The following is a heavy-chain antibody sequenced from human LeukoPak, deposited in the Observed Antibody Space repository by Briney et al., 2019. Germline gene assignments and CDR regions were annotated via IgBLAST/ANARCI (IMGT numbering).Heavy chain of an antibody. V-gene: IGHV1-24*01. CDR1: GYTLTELS. CDR2: FDPEAGEK. J-gene: IGHJ4*02. Sequence: GASVRVSCKVSGYTLTELSMHWVRQAPGKGLEWMGGFDPEAGEKIYAQKFQGRVTMTEDTSTDTAYMELSSVRSDDTAVYYCATDPVGYCNTNGCYSVDYWGQGTLVIVSS. D-gene: IGHD2-15*01. CDR3: ATDPVGYCNTNGCYSVDY.